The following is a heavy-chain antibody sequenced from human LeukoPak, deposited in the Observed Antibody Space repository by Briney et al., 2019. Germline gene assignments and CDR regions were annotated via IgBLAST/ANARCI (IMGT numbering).Heavy chain of an antibody. V-gene: IGHV4-34*01. Sequence: SETLSLTCAVYGGSFSGYYWSWIRQLPGKGLEWIGEINHSGSTNYNPSLKSRVTISVDTSKNQFSLKLSSVTAADTAVYYCASPIAARRHAFDIWGQGTMVTVSS. CDR1: GGSFSGYY. CDR3: ASPIAARRHAFDI. CDR2: INHSGST. J-gene: IGHJ3*02. D-gene: IGHD6-6*01.